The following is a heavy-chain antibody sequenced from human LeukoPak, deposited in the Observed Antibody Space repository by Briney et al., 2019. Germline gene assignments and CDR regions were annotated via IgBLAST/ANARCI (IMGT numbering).Heavy chain of an antibody. V-gene: IGHV3-30*18. D-gene: IGHD2-2*01. J-gene: IGHJ4*02. CDR3: AKAGGYCSSTSCYLDY. CDR2: ISYDGSNK. CDR1: GFTFSSYG. Sequence: GGSLRLSCAASGFTFSSYGMHWVRQAPGKGLEWVAVISYDGSNKYYADSVKGRFTISRDNSKNTLYLQMNSLRAEDTAVYYCAKAGGYCSSTSCYLDYWGQGTLVTVSS.